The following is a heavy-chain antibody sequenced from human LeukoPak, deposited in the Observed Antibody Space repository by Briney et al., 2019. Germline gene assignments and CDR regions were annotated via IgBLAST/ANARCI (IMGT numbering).Heavy chain of an antibody. J-gene: IGHJ5*02. D-gene: IGHD4-17*01. V-gene: IGHV4-59*01. Sequence: SETLSLTCTVSGGSISSYYWSWIRQPPGKGLEWIGYIYYSGSTNYNPSLKSRVTISVDTSKNQFSLKLSSVTAADTAVYYCASFNYGQGDAPFDPWGQGTLVTVSS. CDR2: IYYSGST. CDR3: ASFNYGQGDAPFDP. CDR1: GGSISSYY.